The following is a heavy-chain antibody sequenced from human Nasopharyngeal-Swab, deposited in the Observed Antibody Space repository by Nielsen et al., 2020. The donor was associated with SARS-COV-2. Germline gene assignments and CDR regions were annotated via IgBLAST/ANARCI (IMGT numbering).Heavy chain of an antibody. CDR1: GFSFSDYY. V-gene: IGHV3-11*01. J-gene: IGHJ4*02. Sequence: GGSLRLSCAASGFSFSDYYISWIRQAPGKGLEWVSYISTTGTTMYYADSVKGRFIISRDNAKNSLFLQMNSLRAEDTAVYYCARGLRGRTDFDYWGQGTLATVSS. CDR2: ISTTGTTM. CDR3: ARGLRGRTDFDY. D-gene: IGHD3/OR15-3a*01.